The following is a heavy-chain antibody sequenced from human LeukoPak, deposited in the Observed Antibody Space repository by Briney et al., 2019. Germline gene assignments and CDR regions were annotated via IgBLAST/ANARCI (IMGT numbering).Heavy chain of an antibody. D-gene: IGHD3-22*01. J-gene: IGHJ4*02. CDR2: IKGDGIST. Sequence: VQLGGSLRLSCAASGFDFSSKWMHWVRHAPGQGLVWVSRIKGDGISTNYADSVKGRFTISRDIAKNTLYLQMNSLRAEDTAVYYCAREGSGSYYFDYWGQGTLVTVSS. CDR1: GFDFSSKW. CDR3: AREGSGSYYFDY. V-gene: IGHV3-74*01.